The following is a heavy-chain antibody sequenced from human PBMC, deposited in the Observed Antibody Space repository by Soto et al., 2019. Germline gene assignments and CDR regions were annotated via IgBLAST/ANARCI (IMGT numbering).Heavy chain of an antibody. CDR1: GGSISSYY. D-gene: IGHD3-16*02. CDR3: AATLEEYGVRGWFDP. V-gene: IGHV4-59*08. CDR2: IYYSGST. Sequence: SETLSLTCTVSGGSISSYYWSWIRQPPGKGLEWIGYIYYSGSTNYNPSLKSRVTISVDTSKKQFSLKLSSVTAADTAVYYCAATLEEYGVRGWFDPWGQGTLVTVSS. J-gene: IGHJ5*02.